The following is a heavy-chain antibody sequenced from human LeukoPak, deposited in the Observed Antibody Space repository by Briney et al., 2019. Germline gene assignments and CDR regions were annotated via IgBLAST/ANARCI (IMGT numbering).Heavy chain of an antibody. CDR3: AKDPDGDYSWFDP. Sequence: GGSLRLSCAASGFTFSNYDISWVRQAPGKGLEWVSAISGSGGSTYYADSVKGRFTISRDNSKNTLYLQMNSLRAEDTAVYYCAKDPDGDYSWFDPWGQGTLVTVSS. J-gene: IGHJ5*02. D-gene: IGHD4-17*01. CDR1: GFTFSNYD. V-gene: IGHV3-23*01. CDR2: ISGSGGST.